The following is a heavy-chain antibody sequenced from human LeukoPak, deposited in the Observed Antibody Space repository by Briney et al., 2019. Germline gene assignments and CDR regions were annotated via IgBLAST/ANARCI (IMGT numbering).Heavy chain of an antibody. CDR2: ISYDGSNK. D-gene: IGHD1-26*01. V-gene: IGHV3-30*18. Sequence: PGGSLRLSCAASGFTFSSYGMHWVRQAPGKGLEWVAVISYDGSNKYYADSVKGRFTISRDNSKNTLYLQMNSLRAEDTAVYYCAKGLHSGSLDAFDIWGQGTTVIVSS. CDR3: AKGLHSGSLDAFDI. CDR1: GFTFSSYG. J-gene: IGHJ3*02.